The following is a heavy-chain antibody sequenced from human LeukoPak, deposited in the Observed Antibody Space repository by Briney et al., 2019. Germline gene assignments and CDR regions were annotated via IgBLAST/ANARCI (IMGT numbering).Heavy chain of an antibody. Sequence: SETLSLTCTVSGGSISSGGYYWSWIRQPPGKGLEWIGYIYHSGSTYYNPSLKSRVTISVDRSKNQFSLKLSSVTAADTAVYYCARSDGYYGSGTESFDIWGQGTMVTVSS. CDR2: IYHSGST. CDR1: GGSISSGGYY. CDR3: ARSDGYYGSGTESFDI. V-gene: IGHV4-30-2*01. J-gene: IGHJ3*02. D-gene: IGHD3-10*01.